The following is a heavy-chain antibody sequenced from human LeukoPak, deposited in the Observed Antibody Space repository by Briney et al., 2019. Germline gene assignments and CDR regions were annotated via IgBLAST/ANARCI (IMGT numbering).Heavy chain of an antibody. Sequence: SETLSLTCGVYGGSLSDYYWGWIRQPPGKGLEWIGEINHSGSTNYNPSLKSRVTISVDTSKNQFSLKLSSVTAADTAVYYCARMTPYGGNSQRYWYFDLWGRGTLVTVSS. CDR3: ARMTPYGGNSQRYWYFDL. D-gene: IGHD4-23*01. J-gene: IGHJ2*01. V-gene: IGHV4-34*01. CDR1: GGSLSDYY. CDR2: INHSGST.